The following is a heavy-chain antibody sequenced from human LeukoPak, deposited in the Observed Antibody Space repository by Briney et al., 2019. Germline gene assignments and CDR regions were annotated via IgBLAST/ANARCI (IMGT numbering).Heavy chain of an antibody. CDR3: AKDRRYFDWLFPDY. CDR1: GFTFSSYE. Sequence: GGSLRLSCAASGFTFSSYEMNWVRQAPGKGLEWVSYISSSGSTIYYADSVKGRFTISRDNSKNTLYLQMNSLRAEDTAVYYCAKDRRYFDWLFPDYWGQGTLVTVSS. CDR2: ISSSGSTI. J-gene: IGHJ4*02. D-gene: IGHD3-9*01. V-gene: IGHV3-48*03.